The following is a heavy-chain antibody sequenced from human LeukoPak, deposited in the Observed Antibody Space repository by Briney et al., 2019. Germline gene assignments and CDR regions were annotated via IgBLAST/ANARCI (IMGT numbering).Heavy chain of an antibody. Sequence: GGSLRLSCAASGFTFSSYSMNWVRQAPGKGLEWVSSISSSSSYIYYADSVKGRFTISRDNAKNSLYLQMNSLRAEDTAVYYCARETTVTFYYYYYMDVWGKGTTVTISS. J-gene: IGHJ6*03. CDR3: ARETTVTFYYYYYMDV. CDR2: ISSSSSYI. D-gene: IGHD4-17*01. CDR1: GFTFSSYS. V-gene: IGHV3-21*01.